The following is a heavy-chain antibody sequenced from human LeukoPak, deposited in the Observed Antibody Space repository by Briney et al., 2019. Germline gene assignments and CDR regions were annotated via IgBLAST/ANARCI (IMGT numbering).Heavy chain of an antibody. CDR3: ARVRMVRGVILKGYFDY. CDR2: IYYSGST. J-gene: IGHJ4*02. Sequence: SETLSLTCTVSGGSISSYYWSWIRQPPGKGLEWIGYIYYSGSTNYNPSLKRRVTISVDTSKNQISLKLSSVTAADTAVYYCARVRMVRGVILKGYFDYWGQGTLVTVSS. D-gene: IGHD3-10*01. V-gene: IGHV4-59*01. CDR1: GGSISSYY.